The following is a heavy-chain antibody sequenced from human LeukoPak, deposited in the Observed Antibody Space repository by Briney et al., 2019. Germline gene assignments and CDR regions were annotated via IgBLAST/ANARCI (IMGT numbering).Heavy chain of an antibody. J-gene: IGHJ4*02. D-gene: IGHD6-13*01. CDR2: ISSSGKTI. Sequence: GGSLRLSCAGSGFTFSGYEMNWVRQAPGKGLEWVSYISSSGKTIYYADSTKGRFTVSRDNAKNSLYLQMNSLRAEDTAVYYCATTSIAAAVPGCFDYWGQGTLVTVFS. CDR3: ATTSIAAAVPGCFDY. CDR1: GFTFSGYE. V-gene: IGHV3-48*03.